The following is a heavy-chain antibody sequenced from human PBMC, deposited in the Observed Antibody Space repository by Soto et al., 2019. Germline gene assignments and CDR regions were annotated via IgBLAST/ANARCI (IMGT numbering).Heavy chain of an antibody. CDR2: IKQDGSEK. J-gene: IGHJ6*03. D-gene: IGHD2-8*01. Sequence: QLGGPLRLSCAASGFTFSSYWMSWVRQAPGKGLEWVANIKQDGSEKYYVDSVKGRFTISRDNAKNSLYLQMNSLRAEDTAVYYCILMVYAKKGLNYYYYMDVWGKGTTVTVSS. V-gene: IGHV3-7*01. CDR1: GFTFSSYW. CDR3: ILMVYAKKGLNYYYYMDV.